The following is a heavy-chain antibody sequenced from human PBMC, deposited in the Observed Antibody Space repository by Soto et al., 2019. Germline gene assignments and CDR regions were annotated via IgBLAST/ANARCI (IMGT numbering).Heavy chain of an antibody. CDR1: GYTFTSYY. D-gene: IGHD6-19*01. CDR3: AMTSQSQYSSGWNDEDAFDI. V-gene: IGHV1-46*01. CDR2: INPSGGST. Sequence: QVQLVQSGAEVKKPGASVKVSCKASGYTFTSYYMHWVRQDPGQGLEWMGIINPSGGSTSYAQKLQGRVTMTWDTSTSTVYMELSSLRSEDTAVYYWAMTSQSQYSSGWNDEDAFDIWGQGTMVTVSS. J-gene: IGHJ3*02.